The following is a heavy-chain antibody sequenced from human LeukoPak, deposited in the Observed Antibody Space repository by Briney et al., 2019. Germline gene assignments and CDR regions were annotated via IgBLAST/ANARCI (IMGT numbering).Heavy chain of an antibody. D-gene: IGHD3-9*01. CDR2: ISGSGGST. J-gene: IGHJ6*02. CDR3: AKADILPGQYRHYYYGMDV. V-gene: IGHV3-23*01. Sequence: GGSLTLSCAASGFTLSSYAMSWVRQARGKVLEWVSAISGSGGSTYYADSVKGRFTISRDNSKNTLYLQMNSLRAEDTAVYYCAKADILPGQYRHYYYGMDVWGQGTTVTVSS. CDR1: GFTLSSYA.